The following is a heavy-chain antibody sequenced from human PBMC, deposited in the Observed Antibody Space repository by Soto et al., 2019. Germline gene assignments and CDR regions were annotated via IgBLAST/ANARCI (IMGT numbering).Heavy chain of an antibody. Sequence: HPGGSLRLSCAASGFTVSSNYMSWVRQAPGKGLEWVSAIYTAGTTYYADSVKGRFTISRDNSKNTLYLQMNSLRAEDTAVYYCAREAPITIFGVVTQNFDYWGQGTLVTVSS. CDR1: GFTVSSNY. CDR2: IYTAGTT. D-gene: IGHD3-3*01. CDR3: AREAPITIFGVVTQNFDY. J-gene: IGHJ4*02. V-gene: IGHV3-66*01.